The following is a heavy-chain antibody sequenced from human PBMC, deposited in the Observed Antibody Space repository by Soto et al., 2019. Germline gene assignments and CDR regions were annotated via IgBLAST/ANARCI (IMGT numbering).Heavy chain of an antibody. Sequence: ESGGGLVQPGRSLRLSCAASGFTFDDYAMHWVRQAPGKGLEWVSGISWNSGSIGYADSVKGRFTISRDNAKNSLYLQMNSLRAEDTALYYCAKGGTNDAFDIWGQGTMVTVSS. CDR2: ISWNSGSI. J-gene: IGHJ3*02. CDR1: GFTFDDYA. D-gene: IGHD1-1*01. V-gene: IGHV3-9*01. CDR3: AKGGTNDAFDI.